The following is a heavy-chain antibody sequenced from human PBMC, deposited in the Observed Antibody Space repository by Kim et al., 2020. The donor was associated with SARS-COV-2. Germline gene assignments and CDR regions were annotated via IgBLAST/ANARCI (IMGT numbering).Heavy chain of an antibody. CDR3: AVRRVAARRSWFDP. CDR1: GGSFSGYY. D-gene: IGHD6-6*01. V-gene: IGHV4-34*01. Sequence: SETLSLTCAVYGGSFSGYYWSWIRQPPGKGLEWIGEINHSGSTNYNPSLKSRVTISVDTSKNQFSLKLSSVTAADTAVYYCAVRRVAARRSWFDPWGQGT. J-gene: IGHJ5*02. CDR2: INHSGST.